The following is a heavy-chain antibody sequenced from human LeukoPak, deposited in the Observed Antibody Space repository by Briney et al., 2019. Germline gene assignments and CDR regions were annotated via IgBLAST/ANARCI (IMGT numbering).Heavy chain of an antibody. CDR2: ISGGGPVT. CDR1: GFTFSSYA. Sequence: GRSLRLSCAASGFTFSSYAMSWVRQAPGKGLECVSAISGGGPVTYYTDSVKGRFTISRDNSKNTLYLEMNSLRAEDTAVYYCARRGSSGWYDYWGQGTLVTVSS. J-gene: IGHJ4*02. CDR3: ARRGSSGWYDY. D-gene: IGHD6-19*01. V-gene: IGHV3-23*01.